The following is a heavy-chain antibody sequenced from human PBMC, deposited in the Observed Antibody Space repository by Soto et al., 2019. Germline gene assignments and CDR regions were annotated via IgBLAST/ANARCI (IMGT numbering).Heavy chain of an antibody. V-gene: IGHV1-3*01. J-gene: IGHJ3*02. CDR1: GYTFTSYA. D-gene: IGHD2-15*01. Sequence: QVQLVQSGAEVKKPGASVKVSCKASGYTFTSYAMHWVRQAPGQRLEWMGWINAGNGNTKYSQKFQGRVTITRDTSASTAYMELSSLRSEDTAVYYCARDKPDIVVVVAATGGAFDIWGQGTMVTVSS. CDR2: INAGNGNT. CDR3: ARDKPDIVVVVAATGGAFDI.